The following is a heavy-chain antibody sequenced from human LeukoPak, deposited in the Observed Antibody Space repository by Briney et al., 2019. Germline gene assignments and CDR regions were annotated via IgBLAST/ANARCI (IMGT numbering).Heavy chain of an antibody. J-gene: IGHJ4*02. CDR3: ARVATIVAKPYDN. Sequence: GGSLRLPCAASGFTFSTFAMIWVRQPPGKGLEWVSSISSSSSYIYYADSVKGRFTISRDNSKNTLYLQMNSLRAEDTAVYYCARVATIVAKPYDNWGQGTLVTVSS. V-gene: IGHV3-21*01. CDR2: ISSSSSYI. CDR1: GFTFSTFA. D-gene: IGHD3-22*01.